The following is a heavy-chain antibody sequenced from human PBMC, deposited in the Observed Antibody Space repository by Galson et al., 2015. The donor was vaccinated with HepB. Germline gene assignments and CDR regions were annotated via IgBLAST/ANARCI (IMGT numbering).Heavy chain of an antibody. CDR1: GFTFRDSA. J-gene: IGHJ4*02. CDR3: ASDPAADHTIFFDH. D-gene: IGHD3-3*01. CDR2: IRAKGYGGPT. Sequence: SLRLSCAASGFTFRDSAISWFRQAPGKGLEWVGFIRAKGYGGPTEYAASVKGRFTISRDDSENIAYLQMNSLKTEATAVYHCASDPAADHTIFFDHWGRGTLVTVSS. V-gene: IGHV3-49*03.